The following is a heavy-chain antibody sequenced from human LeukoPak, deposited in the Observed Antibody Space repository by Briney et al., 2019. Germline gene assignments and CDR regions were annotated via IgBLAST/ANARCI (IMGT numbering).Heavy chain of an antibody. CDR2: LNPNSGNT. J-gene: IGHJ5*02. CDR3: ARMTVSGRDNWFDP. V-gene: IGHV1-8*03. Sequence: ASVKVSCKAFGYTFTSYDINWVRQATGQGLEWMGWLNPNSGNTGYAQNLQGRVTITRDTSINTAYMELRSLKSDDTAVYYCARMTVSGRDNWFDPWGQGTLVTVSS. CDR1: GYTFTSYD. D-gene: IGHD6-19*01.